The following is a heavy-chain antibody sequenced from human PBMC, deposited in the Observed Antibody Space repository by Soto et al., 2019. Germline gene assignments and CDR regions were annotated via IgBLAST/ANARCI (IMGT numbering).Heavy chain of an antibody. CDR3: AIDLPPVDY. Sequence: QVQLVQSGAEVKKPGASVKVSCKASGYTFTSYAISWVRQAPGQGLEWMGWINAYNGNTNYAQKLRGRVTMTTDTSTSTAYVELRSRRSDDTAVYYWAIDLPPVDYWGQGTLVTVSS. CDR2: INAYNGNT. J-gene: IGHJ4*02. CDR1: GYTFTSYA. V-gene: IGHV1-18*01.